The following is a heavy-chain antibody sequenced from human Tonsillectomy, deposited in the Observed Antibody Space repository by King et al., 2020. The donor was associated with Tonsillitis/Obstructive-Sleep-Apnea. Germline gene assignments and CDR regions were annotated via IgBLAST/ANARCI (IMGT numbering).Heavy chain of an antibody. V-gene: IGHV4-59*08. D-gene: IGHD1-26*01. CDR1: GGSISSYY. J-gene: IGHJ4*02. Sequence: QLQESGPGLVKPSETLSLTCTVSGGSISSYYWSWIRQPPGKGLEWIGYIYYSGSTNYNPSLKSRVTISVDTSKNQFSLKLSCVTAADTGVYYCARHIVGAYYFDYWGQGTLVTVSS. CDR3: ARHIVGAYYFDY. CDR2: IYYSGST.